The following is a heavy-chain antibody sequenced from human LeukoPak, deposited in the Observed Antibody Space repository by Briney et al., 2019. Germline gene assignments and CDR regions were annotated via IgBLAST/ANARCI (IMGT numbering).Heavy chain of an antibody. D-gene: IGHD1-26*01. Sequence: ASVKVSCKASGYTLTSYAMHWVRQAPGQRLEWMGWINAGNGNTKYSQKFQGRVTITRDTSASTAYMELSSLRSEDTAMYYCARDRPSGSYSDYWGQGTLVTVSS. CDR2: INAGNGNT. CDR1: GYTLTSYA. V-gene: IGHV1-3*01. J-gene: IGHJ4*02. CDR3: ARDRPSGSYSDY.